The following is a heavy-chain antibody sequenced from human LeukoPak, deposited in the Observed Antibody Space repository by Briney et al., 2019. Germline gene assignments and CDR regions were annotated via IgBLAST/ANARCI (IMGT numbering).Heavy chain of an antibody. CDR3: ARVGIVVVVAATNWFDP. Sequence: SETLSLTCTVSGYSISSGYYWGWIRQPPGKGLEWIGSIYHSGSTYYNPSLKSRVTISVDTSKNQFSLKLSSVTAADTAVYYCARVGIVVVVAATNWFDPWGQGTPVTVSS. D-gene: IGHD2-15*01. CDR1: GYSISSGYY. J-gene: IGHJ5*02. V-gene: IGHV4-38-2*02. CDR2: IYHSGST.